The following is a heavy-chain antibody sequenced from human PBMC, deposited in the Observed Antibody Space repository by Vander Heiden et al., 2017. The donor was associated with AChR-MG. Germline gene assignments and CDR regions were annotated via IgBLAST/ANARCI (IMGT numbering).Heavy chain of an antibody. J-gene: IGHJ3*02. CDR1: ADIFDNYA. CDR2: ISWNSGRI. CDR3: TKGSKRLLFPLRAFEM. V-gene: IGHV3-9*01. Sequence: EVQLLESVGALVEPGRSLRLSSVGSADIFDNYALHWVRQAPGKGLEWVSGISWNSGRIGYADAVKGRFTMSRDNAKNSLYLQMSSLRPEDTALYYCTKGSKRLLFPLRAFEMWGQGTMVTVSS. D-gene: IGHD2-21*02.